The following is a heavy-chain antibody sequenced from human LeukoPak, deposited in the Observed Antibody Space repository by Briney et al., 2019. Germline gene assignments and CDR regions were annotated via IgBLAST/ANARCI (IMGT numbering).Heavy chain of an antibody. D-gene: IGHD3-9*01. CDR3: ARGAYDILTGYYRGMPVGYFDY. CDR1: GGSISSGGYS. J-gene: IGHJ4*02. V-gene: IGHV4-30-2*01. Sequence: SQTLSLTCAVSGGSISSGGYSWSWIRQPPGKGLEWIGYLYLSGSTYYNPSLKSRLTISVDRSKNQFSLKLSSVTAADTAVYYCARGAYDILTGYYRGMPVGYFDYWGQGTLVTVSS. CDR2: LYLSGST.